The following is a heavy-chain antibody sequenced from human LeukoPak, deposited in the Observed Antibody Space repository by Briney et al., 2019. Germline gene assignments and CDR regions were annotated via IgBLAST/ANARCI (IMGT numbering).Heavy chain of an antibody. CDR3: ASDAGGNSGIAFDI. CDR1: GGSFSGYY. CDR2: INHSGST. J-gene: IGHJ3*02. V-gene: IGHV4-34*01. Sequence: SETLSLTCAVYGGSFSGYYWSWIRQPPGKGLEWIGEINHSGSTNYNPSLKSRVTISVDTSKNQFSLKLSSVTAADTAVYYCASDAGGNSGIAFDIWGQGTMVTVSS. D-gene: IGHD4-23*01.